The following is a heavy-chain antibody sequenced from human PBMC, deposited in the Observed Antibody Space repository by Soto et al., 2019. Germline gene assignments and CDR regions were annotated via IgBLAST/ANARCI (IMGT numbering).Heavy chain of an antibody. Sequence: LSLTCTVSGGSIRSGGYYWSWIRQHPGKGLEWIGYMYYSGDTDYNPSLKSRVSISVDKSKNQLSLKLSSVTAADTAVYYCAKSRPYAYDSSGYGAFDIWGQGTMVTVS. CDR1: GGSIRSGGYY. CDR3: AKSRPYAYDSSGYGAFDI. D-gene: IGHD3-22*01. V-gene: IGHV4-31*03. J-gene: IGHJ3*02. CDR2: MYYSGDT.